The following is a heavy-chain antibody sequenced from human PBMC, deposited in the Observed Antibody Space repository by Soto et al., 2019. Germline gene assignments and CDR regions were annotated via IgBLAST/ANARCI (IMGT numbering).Heavy chain of an antibody. CDR3: ATYSYLLDTSGYHDL. J-gene: IGHJ5*02. CDR2: ISYSGMT. V-gene: IGHV4-39*01. Sequence: QLHLQESGPGLVSPSETLSLNCTVSGGSMRRSSYYWGWIRQTTGTGLAWSASISYSGMTYYRHSLTGRVASSFARSKNQCSLRLHSVTAADTALYDCATYSYLLDTSGYHDLWVQGLQVTVSS. CDR1: GGSMRRSSYY. D-gene: IGHD5-12*01.